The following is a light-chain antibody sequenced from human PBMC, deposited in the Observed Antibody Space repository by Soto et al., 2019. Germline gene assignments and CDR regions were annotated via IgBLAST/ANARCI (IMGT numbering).Light chain of an antibody. V-gene: IGKV1-17*01. CDR3: VQHNNYPPLT. CDR1: QGIRND. J-gene: IGKJ4*01. CDR2: AAS. Sequence: DIQMTQSPSSLSASVGDRVIITCRASQGIRNDLAWYQQKPGKAPKRLIYAASSLQSGVSSRFSGSGFGTEFTLTISSLQPEDFATYYCVQHNNYPPLTFGGGTKVEI.